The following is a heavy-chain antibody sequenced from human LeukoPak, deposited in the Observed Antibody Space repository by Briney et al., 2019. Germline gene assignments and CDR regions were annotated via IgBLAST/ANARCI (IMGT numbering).Heavy chain of an antibody. Sequence: GGSLRLSCTVSGFPVSINSMSWVRQAPGKGLEWVSRINSDGSTTTYADSVKGRFTISRDNAKNTLYVQMNSLRVEDTAVYYCARGLFGAKDYWGQGILVTVSS. D-gene: IGHD4/OR15-4a*01. CDR3: ARGLFGAKDY. J-gene: IGHJ4*02. CDR1: GFPVSINS. CDR2: INSDGSTT. V-gene: IGHV3-74*03.